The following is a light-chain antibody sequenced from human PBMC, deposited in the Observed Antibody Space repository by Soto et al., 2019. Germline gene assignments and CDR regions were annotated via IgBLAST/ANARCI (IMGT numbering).Light chain of an antibody. Sequence: DIQMTLSPSTLSASIGDRVTITCRASESIRTWLAWYQHKPGKAPKLLIYDASSLESGVPSRFSGSGSGTEFTLTISSLQPDDFATYYCQQYNSYSPLTFGGGTKVDIK. V-gene: IGKV1-5*01. CDR2: DAS. CDR3: QQYNSYSPLT. CDR1: ESIRTW. J-gene: IGKJ4*01.